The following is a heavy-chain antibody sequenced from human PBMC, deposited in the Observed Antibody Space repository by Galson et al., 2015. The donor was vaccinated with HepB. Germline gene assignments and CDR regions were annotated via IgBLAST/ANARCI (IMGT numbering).Heavy chain of an antibody. V-gene: IGHV3-48*02. D-gene: IGHD3-3*01. CDR2: ISTSSSSK. CDR1: GFIFSTHS. Sequence: SLRLSCAASGFIFSTHSMNWVRQAPGKGLEWVSYISTSSSSKEYADSVKGRFTISRDNAKNSLYLQMNSLRDEDTAVYYCTRDNNYDFWSGYQFDYWGQGTLVTVSS. J-gene: IGHJ4*02. CDR3: TRDNNYDFWSGYQFDY.